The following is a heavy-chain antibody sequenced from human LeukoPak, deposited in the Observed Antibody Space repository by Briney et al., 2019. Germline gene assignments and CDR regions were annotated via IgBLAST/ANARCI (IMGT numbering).Heavy chain of an antibody. V-gene: IGHV3-7*01. CDR3: AKDAGATGIDYYYYYVDV. CDR1: GFTFSSYW. CDR2: IKQDGSEK. J-gene: IGHJ6*03. D-gene: IGHD1-26*01. Sequence: GGSLRLSCAASGFTFSSYWMSWVRQAPGKGLEWVANIKQDGSEKYHVGSVKGRFTISRDNAKNSLYLQMNSLRAEDTAVYYCAKDAGATGIDYYYYYVDVWGKGTTVTISS.